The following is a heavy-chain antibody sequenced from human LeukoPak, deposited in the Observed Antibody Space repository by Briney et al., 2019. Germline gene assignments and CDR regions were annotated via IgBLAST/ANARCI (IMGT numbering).Heavy chain of an antibody. D-gene: IGHD6-13*01. CDR3: TRGPGSTWYSDY. CDR2: IYSGGDT. CDR1: GFTFDDYA. V-gene: IGHV3-66*02. J-gene: IGHJ4*02. Sequence: GRSLRLSCAASGFTFDDYAMHWVRQAPGKGLEWVSIIYSGGDTYYADSVKGRFTISRDNSKNTLYLQMNSLRPEDTAVYYCTRGPGSTWYSDYWGQGTLVTVSS.